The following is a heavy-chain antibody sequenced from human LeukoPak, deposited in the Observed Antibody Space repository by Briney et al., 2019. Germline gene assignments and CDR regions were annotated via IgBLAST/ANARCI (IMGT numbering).Heavy chain of an antibody. CDR3: ARIPSSWYQGRWFDP. J-gene: IGHJ5*02. CDR1: GFTFSSYG. Sequence: GGSLRLSCAASGFTFSSYGMHWVRQAPGKGLEWVAFIRYDGSNKYYADSVKGRFTISRDNSKNTLYLQMNSLRAEDTAVYYCARIPSSWYQGRWFDPWGQGTLVTVSS. CDR2: IRYDGSNK. D-gene: IGHD6-13*01. V-gene: IGHV3-30*02.